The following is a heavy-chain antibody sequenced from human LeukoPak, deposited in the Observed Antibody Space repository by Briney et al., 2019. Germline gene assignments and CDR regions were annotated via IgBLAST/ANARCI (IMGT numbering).Heavy chain of an antibody. CDR1: GGSISSYY. J-gene: IGHJ4*02. CDR3: ARHGNWDSRQYYFDH. D-gene: IGHD1-7*01. V-gene: IGHV4-59*08. Sequence: SETLSLTCTVSGGSISSYYWSWIRQPPGKGLEWIAYIDYSENTNYNPSLKSRVTISIDTSKNQFSLKLSSVTAADTAVYYCARHGNWDSRQYYFDHWGQGTLVTVSS. CDR2: IDYSENT.